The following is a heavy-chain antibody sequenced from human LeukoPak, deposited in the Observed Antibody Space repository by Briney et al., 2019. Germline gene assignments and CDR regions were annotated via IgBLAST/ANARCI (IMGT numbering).Heavy chain of an antibody. J-gene: IGHJ4*02. CDR3: ARCLYNYYDSSGYYY. D-gene: IGHD3-22*01. CDR2: INPNSGGT. CDR1: GYTFTGYY. V-gene: IGHV1-2*02. Sequence: ASEKVSCKASGYTFTGYYMHWVRQAPGQGVEWMGWINPNSGGTNYAQKFQGRVTMTRDTSISTAYMELSRLRSDDTAVYYCARCLYNYYDSSGYYYWGQGTLVTVSS.